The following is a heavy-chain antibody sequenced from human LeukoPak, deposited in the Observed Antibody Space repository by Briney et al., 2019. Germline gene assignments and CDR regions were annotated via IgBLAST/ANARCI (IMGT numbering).Heavy chain of an antibody. CDR3: ARREAVAGTEDFLDY. Sequence: GESLKISCKGSGYTFTTYWIGWVRQIPGKGLEWMGIIYPGDSDTRYSPSFQGQVTISADRSISTAYLQWSSLKASDTAIYYCARREAVAGTEDFLDYWGQGTMVTVSS. D-gene: IGHD6-19*01. J-gene: IGHJ4*02. CDR2: IYPGDSDT. CDR1: GYTFTTYW. V-gene: IGHV5-51*01.